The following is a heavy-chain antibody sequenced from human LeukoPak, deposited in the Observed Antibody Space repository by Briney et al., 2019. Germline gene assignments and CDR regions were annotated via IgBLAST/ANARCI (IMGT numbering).Heavy chain of an antibody. CDR3: ARDTPGAPPEYYYYMDV. J-gene: IGHJ6*03. V-gene: IGHV4-39*07. D-gene: IGHD7-27*01. Sequence: SETLSLTCTVSGGSISSSSYYWGWIRQPPGKGLEWIGRIYTSGSTNYNPSLKSRVTMSVDTSKNQFSLKLSSVTAADTAVYYCARDTPGAPPEYYYYMDVWGKGTTVTVSS. CDR1: GGSISSSSYY. CDR2: IYTSGST.